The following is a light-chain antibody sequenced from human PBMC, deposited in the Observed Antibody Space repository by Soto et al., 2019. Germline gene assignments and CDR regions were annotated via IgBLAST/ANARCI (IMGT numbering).Light chain of an antibody. V-gene: IGLV2-14*03. CDR3: SSYPPTNPPQIV. J-gene: IGLJ1*01. CDR1: SSDVGGYNY. Sequence: QSALTQPASVSGSPGQSITISCTGTSSDVGGYNYVSWYQHHPGKAPKLMIFDVSNRPSGVSNRFSGSKSGNTASLTISGPHPEDGADYYSSSYPPTNPPQIVFGPGTKLTVL. CDR2: DVS.